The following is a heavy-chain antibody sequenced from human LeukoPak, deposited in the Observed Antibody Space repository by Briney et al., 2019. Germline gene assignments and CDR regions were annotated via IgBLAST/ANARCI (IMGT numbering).Heavy chain of an antibody. CDR3: AVGGVVTRYYYGMDV. D-gene: IGHD3-16*01. CDR2: INHSENT. CDR1: VDPISSYH. J-gene: IGHJ6*01. V-gene: IGHV4-34*01. Sequence: PSETLPLTCTVSVDPISSYHCSWIRQPPGKGLEWIGQINHSENTNYKPSLKSRVAISVDTSKNQFSLQVSSVHAAEKAVYCCAVGGVVTRYYYGMDVWGEGTTVTVSS.